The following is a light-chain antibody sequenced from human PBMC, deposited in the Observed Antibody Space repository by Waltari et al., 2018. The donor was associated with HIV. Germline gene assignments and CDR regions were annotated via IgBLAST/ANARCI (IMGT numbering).Light chain of an antibody. J-gene: IGLJ1*01. CDR2: GKN. CDR3: KTWDRSGHFYI. CDR1: TLRRHH. Sequence: SSGVTQDPAVSVALGQTVQITCQGDTLRRHHASWYQQKPGQAPVLSSYGKNKRPSGLPDRFSSASSRTTASLTITGAQAEDESDYYCKTWDRSGHFYIFRPVTTVTVL. V-gene: IGLV3-19*01.